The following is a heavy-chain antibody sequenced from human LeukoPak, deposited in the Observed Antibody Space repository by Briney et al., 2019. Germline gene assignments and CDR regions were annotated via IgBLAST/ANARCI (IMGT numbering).Heavy chain of an antibody. Sequence: PSETLSLTCTVSGGSISSGGYYWSWIRQHPGKGLEWIGYIYYSGSTYYNPSLKSRVTISVDTSKNQFSLKLSSVTAADTAVYYCARGPGYSSGWYDYYYYGMDVWGQGTTVTVSS. CDR2: IYYSGST. V-gene: IGHV4-31*03. J-gene: IGHJ6*02. CDR3: ARGPGYSSGWYDYYYYGMDV. CDR1: GGSISSGGYY. D-gene: IGHD6-19*01.